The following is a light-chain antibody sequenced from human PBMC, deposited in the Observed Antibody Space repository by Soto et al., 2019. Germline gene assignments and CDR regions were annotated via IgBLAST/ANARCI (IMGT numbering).Light chain of an antibody. CDR1: QGISND. Sequence: AIQLTQSPSSLSASVGDSVAITCRASQGISNDLAWYQQRPGRPPKLLIYDASTLERGVPSRFSDSGSGTDFTLTIRRLQPEDFATYYCQQCSCHHPLTFGGGTRVEI. V-gene: IGKV1-13*02. CDR2: DAS. J-gene: IGKJ4*01. CDR3: QQCSCHHPLT.